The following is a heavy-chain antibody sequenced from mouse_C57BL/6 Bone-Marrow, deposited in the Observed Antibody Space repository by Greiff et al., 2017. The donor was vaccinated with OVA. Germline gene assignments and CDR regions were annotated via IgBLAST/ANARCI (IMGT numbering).Heavy chain of an antibody. CDR3: ARPLYYGSSYDYFDY. Sequence: QVQLQQSGAELARPGASVKLSCTASGYTFTSYGISWVKQGTGQGLEWIGEIYPRSGNTYYTEKFKGTATLTADKSSSTAYMELRSLTSEDSAIYVCARPLYYGSSYDYFDYWGQGTTLTVSS. J-gene: IGHJ2*01. D-gene: IGHD1-1*01. CDR2: IYPRSGNT. CDR1: GYTFTSYG. V-gene: IGHV1-81*01.